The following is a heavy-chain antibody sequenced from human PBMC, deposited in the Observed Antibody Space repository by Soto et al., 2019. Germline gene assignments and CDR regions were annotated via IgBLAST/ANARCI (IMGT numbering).Heavy chain of an antibody. D-gene: IGHD3-10*01. CDR2: IRPYNGKT. CDR3: ARYPGLGSSYPPLDY. V-gene: IGHV1-18*04. J-gene: IGHJ4*01. CDR1: VCTLPSYG. Sequence: AGVTVSRLACVCTLPSYGFSWVRQAPGQGLEWMGWIRPYNGKTEDSPKFQGRVTMSTDISMSTAYMELSSLTSEDSAIYYCARYPGLGSSYPPLDYWGQGGLVTVSS.